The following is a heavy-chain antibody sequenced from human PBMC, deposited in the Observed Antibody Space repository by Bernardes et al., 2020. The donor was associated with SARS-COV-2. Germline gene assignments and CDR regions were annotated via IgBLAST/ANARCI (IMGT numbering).Heavy chain of an antibody. V-gene: IGHV3-23*01. CDR3: AKDATMSRGHFDY. CDR1: CFSFSNYA. D-gene: IGHD3-10*02. CDR2: IAVTGDGT. Sequence: GGSLRLSCAASCFSFSNYAMNWVRHAPGKGLALVSIIAVTGDGTYYADPVKGRFTISRDNSKNTLYLQMNSLRGEDTAVYYCAKDATMSRGHFDYWGQGTLVTVSS. J-gene: IGHJ4*02.